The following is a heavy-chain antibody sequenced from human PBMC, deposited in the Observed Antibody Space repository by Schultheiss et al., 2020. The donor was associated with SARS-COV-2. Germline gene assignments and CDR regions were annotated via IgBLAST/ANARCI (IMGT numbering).Heavy chain of an antibody. V-gene: IGHV4-61*08. D-gene: IGHD4-17*01. J-gene: IGHJ6*02. CDR2: IYYSGST. Sequence: SETLSLTCTVSGGSISSGGYYWSWIRQPPGKGLEWIGYIYYSGSTNYNPSLKSRVTISVDTSKNQFSLKLSSVTAADTAVYYCAKADYDYYYYGMDVWGQGTTVTVSS. CDR3: AKADYDYYYYGMDV. CDR1: GGSISSGGYY.